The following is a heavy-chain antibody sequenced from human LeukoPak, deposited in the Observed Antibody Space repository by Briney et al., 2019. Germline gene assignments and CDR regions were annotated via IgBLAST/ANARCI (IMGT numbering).Heavy chain of an antibody. V-gene: IGHV3-21*01. CDR2: ISSSSSYI. CDR1: GFTFSSYS. D-gene: IGHD3-22*01. Sequence: GGSLRLSCAASGFTFSSYSMNWVRQVPGKGLEWVSSISSSSSYIYYADSVKGRFTISRDNAKNSLYLQMNSLRAEDTAVYYCARDVRIYYYDSSGFLDYWGQGTLVTVSS. CDR3: ARDVRIYYYDSSGFLDY. J-gene: IGHJ4*02.